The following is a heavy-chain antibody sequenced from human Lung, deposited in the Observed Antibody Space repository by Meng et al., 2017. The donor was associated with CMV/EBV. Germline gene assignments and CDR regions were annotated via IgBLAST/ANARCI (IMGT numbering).Heavy chain of an antibody. V-gene: IGHV4-39*07. CDR1: GGSISSSSYY. CDR3: VRETGGSSSTW. Sequence: LXCTISGGSISSSSYYWAWIRQPPEKGLEWIGSVYYTGDTYYSPSLKSRVTISIDTSKNQFSLKVNSVTDADTAVYYCVRETGGSSSTWWGQGPLVTVSS. D-gene: IGHD1-26*01. J-gene: IGHJ4*02. CDR2: VYYTGDT.